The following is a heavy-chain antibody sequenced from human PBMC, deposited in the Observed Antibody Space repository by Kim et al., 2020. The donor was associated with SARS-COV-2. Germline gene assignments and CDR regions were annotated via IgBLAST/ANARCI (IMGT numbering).Heavy chain of an antibody. CDR1: GYTFTSYY. Sequence: ASVKVSCKASGYTFTSYYMHWVRQAPGQGPEWMGIINPSGGSTSYAQKFQGRVTMTRDTSTSTVYMELSSLRSEDTAVYYCTIVGATGWFDPWGQGTLVTVSS. J-gene: IGHJ5*02. D-gene: IGHD1-26*01. V-gene: IGHV1-46*03. CDR2: INPSGGST. CDR3: TIVGATGWFDP.